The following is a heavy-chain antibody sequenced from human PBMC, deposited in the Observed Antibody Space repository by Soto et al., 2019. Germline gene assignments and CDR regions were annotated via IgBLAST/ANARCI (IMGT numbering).Heavy chain of an antibody. CDR3: AKDGIAVDIMGPNYYYYYGMDV. Sequence: QVQLVESGGGVVQPGRSLRLSCAASGFTFSSYGMHWVRQAPGKGLEWVAVISYDGSNKYYADSVKCRFTISRDNSKNTRYLQMNSLRAEDTAVYYCAKDGIAVDIMGPNYYYYYGMDVWGQGTTVTVSS. J-gene: IGHJ6*02. CDR2: ISYDGSNK. D-gene: IGHD6-19*01. CDR1: GFTFSSYG. V-gene: IGHV3-30*18.